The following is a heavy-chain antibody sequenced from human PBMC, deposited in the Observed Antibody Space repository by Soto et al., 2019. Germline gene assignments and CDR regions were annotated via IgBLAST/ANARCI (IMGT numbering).Heavy chain of an antibody. D-gene: IGHD6-19*01. CDR3: ARDLDSSGWYSGYFQH. J-gene: IGHJ1*01. Sequence: EVQLVESGGGLVQPGGSLRLSCAASIFTFSSFNMNWVRQAPGKGLEWIGYISSSGDSIYYADSVKGRFAISRDNAKKSLYLEMNSLRDDDSAVYYCARDLDSSGWYSGYFQHWGQGTLATVSS. CDR2: ISSSGDSI. V-gene: IGHV3-48*02. CDR1: IFTFSSFN.